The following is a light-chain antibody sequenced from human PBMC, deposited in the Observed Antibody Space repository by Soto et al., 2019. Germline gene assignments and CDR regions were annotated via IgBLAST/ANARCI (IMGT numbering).Light chain of an antibody. V-gene: IGKV3-20*01. CDR2: GAS. Sequence: EIVMTQSPSTLSLSPGERATISCRASQSVSSSYLAWYQQKPGQAPRLLIYGASSRDTGIPDRFSGSGSGTDFTLTISRLEPEDFAVYYCQQYGSSPITFGQGTKLEIK. CDR3: QQYGSSPIT. CDR1: QSVSSSY. J-gene: IGKJ5*01.